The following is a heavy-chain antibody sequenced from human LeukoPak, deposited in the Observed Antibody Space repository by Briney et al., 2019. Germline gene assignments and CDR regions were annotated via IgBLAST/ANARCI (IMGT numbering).Heavy chain of an antibody. V-gene: IGHV1-46*01. J-gene: IGHJ4*02. CDR3: AKDGEVGVPTDY. Sequence: ASVKVSCKASGYTFTSYYMHWVRQAPGQGLEWMGIINPSGGSTSYAQKFQGRVTMTRDMSTSTDYMELSSLRSEDTAVYYCAKDGEVGVPTDYWGQGTLVTVSS. CDR1: GYTFTSYY. D-gene: IGHD1-26*01. CDR2: INPSGGST.